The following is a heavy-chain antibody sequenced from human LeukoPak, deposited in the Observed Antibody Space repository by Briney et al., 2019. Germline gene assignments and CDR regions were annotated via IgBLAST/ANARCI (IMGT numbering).Heavy chain of an antibody. CDR2: ISPNSGGT. V-gene: IGHV1-2*02. Sequence: GASVKVSCKASGYTFTGYYMHWVRQAPGQGLEGRGGISPNSGGTNYEQKFQGRVTMTRDTAISTAYMELSSLRSEDTAVYYCARGASSTLYYYYYMDVWGKGTTVTISS. CDR3: ARGASSTLYYYYYMDV. CDR1: GYTFTGYY. D-gene: IGHD2-2*01. J-gene: IGHJ6*03.